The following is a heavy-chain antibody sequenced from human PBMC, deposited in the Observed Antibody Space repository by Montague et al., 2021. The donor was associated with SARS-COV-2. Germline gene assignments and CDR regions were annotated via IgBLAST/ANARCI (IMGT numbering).Heavy chain of an antibody. D-gene: IGHD3-10*01. CDR1: GFTFSSYS. Sequence: SLRLSCAASGFTFSSYSMNWVRQAPGKGLEWVSSISSSSSSIYYADSVKGRFTISRDNAKNSLYLQMNSLRAEDTAVYYCGREAMVRSFGYYGMDVWGQGTTVTVSS. CDR2: ISSSSSSI. CDR3: GREAMVRSFGYYGMDV. J-gene: IGHJ6*02. V-gene: IGHV3-21*04.